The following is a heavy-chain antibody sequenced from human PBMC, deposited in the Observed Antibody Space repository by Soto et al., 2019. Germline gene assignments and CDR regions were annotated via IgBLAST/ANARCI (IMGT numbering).Heavy chain of an antibody. CDR1: GFTVSSYS. CDR2: ISSSSSYI. J-gene: IGHJ6*02. Sequence: EVQLVESGGGLVKPGGSLRLSCAASGFTVSSYSMNWVRQAPGKGLEWVSSISSSSSYIYYADSVKGRFTISSDNAKNSLYLLINSLRAKDTAVYYCARDNGYYGSGSCGMDVWGQGATVTVSS. D-gene: IGHD3-10*01. V-gene: IGHV3-21*01. CDR3: ARDNGYYGSGSCGMDV.